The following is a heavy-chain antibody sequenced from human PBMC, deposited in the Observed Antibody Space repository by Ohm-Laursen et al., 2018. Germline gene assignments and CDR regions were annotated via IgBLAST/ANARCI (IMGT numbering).Heavy chain of an antibody. V-gene: IGHV1-46*01. CDR3: ARGRAVAGLFDY. CDR1: GYTFTSSY. D-gene: IGHD6-19*01. CDR2: INTSGGST. Sequence: SSVKVSCKTSGYTFTSSYMNWVRQAPGQGLEWMGIINTSGGSTSYAQKFQDRVTMTRDMSTSTVYMELSSLKSEDTAVYYCARGRAVAGLFDYWGQGTLVTVSS. J-gene: IGHJ4*02.